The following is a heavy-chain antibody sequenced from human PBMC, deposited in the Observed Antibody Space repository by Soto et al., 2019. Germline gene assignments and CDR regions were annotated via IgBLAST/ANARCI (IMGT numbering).Heavy chain of an antibody. CDR1: GFTFSSYA. Sequence: GGSLRLSCAASGFTFSSYAMHWVRQAPGKGLEWVAVISYDGSNKYYADSVKGRFTISRDNSKNTLYLQMNSLRAEDTAVYYCARDQGGEPRSPPHYWGQGTLLTVYS. CDR3: ARDQGGEPRSPPHY. CDR2: ISYDGSNK. J-gene: IGHJ4*02. V-gene: IGHV3-30-3*01. D-gene: IGHD3-16*01.